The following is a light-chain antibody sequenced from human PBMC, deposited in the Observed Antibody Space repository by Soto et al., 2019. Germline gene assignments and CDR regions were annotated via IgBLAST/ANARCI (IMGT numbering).Light chain of an antibody. Sequence: QITPSPSTLSGSLGGWVPITCRASQTISSWLAWYQQKPGKAPKLLIYKASTLKSGVPSRFSGSGSGTEFTLTISSLQPDDFASYYCQQYNSSFGQGTKVDIK. CDR2: KAS. J-gene: IGKJ1*01. CDR1: QTISSW. CDR3: QQYNSS. V-gene: IGKV1-5*03.